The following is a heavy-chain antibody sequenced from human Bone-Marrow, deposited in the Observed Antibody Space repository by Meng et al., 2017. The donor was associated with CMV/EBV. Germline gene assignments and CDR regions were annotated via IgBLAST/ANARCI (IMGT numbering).Heavy chain of an antibody. CDR2: MNPNSGNT. CDR3: ARHPTRWLRYGLDY. CDR1: GYTFTSYD. D-gene: IGHD5-12*01. J-gene: IGHJ4*02. V-gene: IGHV1-8*01. Sequence: ASVKVSCKASGYTFTSYDINWVRQATGQGLEWMGWMNPNSGNTGYAQKFQGRVTMTRNTSISTAYMELSSLRSEDTAVYYCARHPTRWLRYGLDYWGQGTLVTVSS.